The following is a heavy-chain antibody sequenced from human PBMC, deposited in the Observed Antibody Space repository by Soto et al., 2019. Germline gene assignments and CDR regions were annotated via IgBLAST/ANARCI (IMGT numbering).Heavy chain of an antibody. CDR3: ARDPGYYDSSGYLDV. Sequence: GPSVKVSCKASGYTFTSYYMHWVRQAPGQGLEWMGIINPSGGSTSYAQKFQGRVTMTRDTSTSTVYMELSSLRSEDTAVYYCARDPGYYDSSGYLDVWGQGTTVTVSS. CDR1: GYTFTSYY. V-gene: IGHV1-46*01. J-gene: IGHJ6*02. CDR2: INPSGGST. D-gene: IGHD3-22*01.